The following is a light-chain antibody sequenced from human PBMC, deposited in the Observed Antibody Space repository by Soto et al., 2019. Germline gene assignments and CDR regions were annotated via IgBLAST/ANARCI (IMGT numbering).Light chain of an antibody. V-gene: IGLV2-14*01. CDR3: SSYTSSSTLAV. Sequence: QSALTQPASVSGSPGQSITISCTGTSSDVGGYNYVSWYQQHPGKAPKLMIYDVSNRPSGVSNRFSGSTSGNTASLTISGLPAENEADYYGSSYTSSSTLAVFGGGTKLTVL. CDR1: SSDVGGYNY. J-gene: IGLJ2*01. CDR2: DVS.